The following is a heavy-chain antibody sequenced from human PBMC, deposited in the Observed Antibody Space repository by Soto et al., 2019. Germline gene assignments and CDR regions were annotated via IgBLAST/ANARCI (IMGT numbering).Heavy chain of an antibody. D-gene: IGHD3-16*02. Sequence: QVQLVQSGAEVKKPGSSVKVSCTASGGSLRNSVISWVRQAPAQRLEWMGGVIPILGTANYAQTFQGRVTMTADEAPSTAYMDLSSLSPDDTAVYYCARLVHAGHWGPGTLVIVSS. J-gene: IGHJ4*02. CDR1: GGSLRNSV. CDR2: VIPILGTA. V-gene: IGHV1-69*01. CDR3: ARLVHAGH.